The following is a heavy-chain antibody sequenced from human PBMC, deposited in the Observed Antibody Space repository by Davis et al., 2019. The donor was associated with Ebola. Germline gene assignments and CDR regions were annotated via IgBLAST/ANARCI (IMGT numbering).Heavy chain of an antibody. D-gene: IGHD3-10*01. CDR1: GISISNSY. V-gene: IGHV4-59*01. J-gene: IGHJ5*02. CDR2: VFYIGTT. Sequence: SETLSLTCTVSGISISNSYWTWIRQSPGKGLEWIGNVFYIGTTRYNPFFESRVSMSVDTSKNQFSLALASVTAADTAVYYCARVRVQMVQGDMGPDWFDPWGQGTLVSVSS. CDR3: ARVRVQMVQGDMGPDWFDP.